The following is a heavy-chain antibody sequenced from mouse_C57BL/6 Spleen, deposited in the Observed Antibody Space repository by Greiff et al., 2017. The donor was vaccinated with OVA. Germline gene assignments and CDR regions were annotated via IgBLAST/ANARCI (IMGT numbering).Heavy chain of an antibody. Sequence: EVKLVESGPGLVKPSPSLSLTCSVTGYSITSCYYWTWIRQFPGNKLEWMGYITYDGSNNYNPTLKNGSSITTDTSKNQFFLKLNSVTTEDTATYYCERLDYFDYWGQGTTLTVSS. CDR1: GYSITSCYY. CDR3: ERLDYFDY. J-gene: IGHJ2*01. CDR2: ITYDGSN. V-gene: IGHV3-6*01.